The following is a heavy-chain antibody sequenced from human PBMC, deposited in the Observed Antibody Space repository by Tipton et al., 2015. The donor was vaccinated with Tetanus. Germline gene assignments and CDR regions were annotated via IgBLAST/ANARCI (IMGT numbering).Heavy chain of an antibody. CDR1: GYTFTGYY. J-gene: IGHJ4*02. CDR3: ASLYHYDSSGYYLDY. CDR2: INPNSGGT. Sequence: QVQLVQSGAEVKKPGASVKVSCKASGYTFTGYYMHWVRQAPGQGLEWMGWINPNSGGTNYAQKFQGRVPMTRDTSISTAYMERSRLRSDDTAVYHCASLYHYDSSGYYLDYWGQGTLVTVSS. V-gene: IGHV1-2*02. D-gene: IGHD3-22*01.